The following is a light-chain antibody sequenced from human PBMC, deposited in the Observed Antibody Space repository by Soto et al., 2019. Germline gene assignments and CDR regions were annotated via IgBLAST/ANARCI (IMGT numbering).Light chain of an antibody. J-gene: IGKJ4*01. V-gene: IGKV3-11*01. CDR2: DAS. CDR3: QQRSNSRT. CDR1: QSVSSY. Sequence: EIVLTQSPATLSLSPGERATLSCRASQSVSSYFAWYQQKPGQAPRLLIYDASNRATGIPARFSGSGSGTDFTLTISSLEPEDFAVYYCQQRSNSRTFGGGTKVEIK.